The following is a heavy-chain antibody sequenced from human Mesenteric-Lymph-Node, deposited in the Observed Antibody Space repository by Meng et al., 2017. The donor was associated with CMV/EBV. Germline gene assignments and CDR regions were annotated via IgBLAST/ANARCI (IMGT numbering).Heavy chain of an antibody. CDR1: GGSFSGYY. CDR2: INHSGST. CDR3: ARIYSGYDAFDI. V-gene: IGHV4-34*01. D-gene: IGHD2-21*01. Sequence: SETLSLTCAVYGGSFSGYYWSWIRQPPGKGLEWIGEINHSGSTNYNPSLKSRVTISVDTSKNQLSKNQFSLKLSSVTAADTAVYYCARIYSGYDAFDIWGQGTMVTVSS. J-gene: IGHJ3*02.